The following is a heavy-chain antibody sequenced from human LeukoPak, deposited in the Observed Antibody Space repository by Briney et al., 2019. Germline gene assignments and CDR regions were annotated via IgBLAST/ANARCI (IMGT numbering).Heavy chain of an antibody. V-gene: IGHV3-74*01. CDR2: IASDGSST. CDR3: ARARGVSTGYRPIDY. J-gene: IGHJ4*02. Sequence: PGGSLRLSCAASGFTFSSYWMNWVRQAPGKGLVWVSRIASDGSSTTYADSVKGRFSISRDNSKSTLYLQMNSLRAEDTAVYYCARARGVSTGYRPIDYWGQGTLVTVSS. CDR1: GFTFSSYW. D-gene: IGHD3-22*01.